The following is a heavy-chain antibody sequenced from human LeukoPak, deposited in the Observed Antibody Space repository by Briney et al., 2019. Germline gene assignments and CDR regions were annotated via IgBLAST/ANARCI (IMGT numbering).Heavy chain of an antibody. V-gene: IGHV1-18*01. CDR1: GYTFTSYG. Sequence: ASVKVSCKASGYTFTSYGIRWLRPAPGQGLEWMGWISAYNGNTNYAQKLQGRVTMTTDTSTSTAYMELRSLRSDDTAVYYCARGEDSSSWYGVWFDPWGQGTLVTVSS. CDR3: ARGEDSSSWYGVWFDP. CDR2: ISAYNGNT. J-gene: IGHJ5*02. D-gene: IGHD6-13*01.